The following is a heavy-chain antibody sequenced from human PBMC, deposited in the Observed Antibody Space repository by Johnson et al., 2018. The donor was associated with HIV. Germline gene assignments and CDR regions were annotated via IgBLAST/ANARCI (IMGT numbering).Heavy chain of an antibody. V-gene: IGHV3-30*04. D-gene: IGHD3-22*01. J-gene: IGHJ3*02. CDR2: ISYDGSNK. Sequence: QMLLVESGGGVVQPGRSLRLSCAASGFTFSSYTIHWVRQAPGKGLEWVAFISYDGSNKYYADSVKGRFTVSSDSAKNSLYLQMNSLGAEDTALYYCARATYYYDTSGYLIRPRAFDIWGQGTVVTVSS. CDR3: ARATYYYDTSGYLIRPRAFDI. CDR1: GFTFSSYT.